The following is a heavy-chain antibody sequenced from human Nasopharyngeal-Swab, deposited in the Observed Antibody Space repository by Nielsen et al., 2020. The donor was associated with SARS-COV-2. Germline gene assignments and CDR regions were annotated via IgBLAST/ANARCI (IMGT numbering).Heavy chain of an antibody. Sequence: WVRQAPGQGLEWMGVITPCGGATNYARKFQGRVTMTRDPSTSTVYLDLSSLKSEDTAVYFCAREPGGIVAPGRHFDPWGQGTLVTVSS. CDR2: ITPCGGAT. CDR3: AREPGGIVAPGRHFDP. D-gene: IGHD6-13*01. J-gene: IGHJ5*02. V-gene: IGHV1-46*01.